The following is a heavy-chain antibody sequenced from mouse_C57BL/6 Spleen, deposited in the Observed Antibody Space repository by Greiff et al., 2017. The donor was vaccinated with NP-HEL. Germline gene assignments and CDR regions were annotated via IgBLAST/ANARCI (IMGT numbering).Heavy chain of an antibody. J-gene: IGHJ2*01. Sequence: EVKLQESGAELVRPGASVKLSCTASGFNIKDYYMHWVKQRPEQGLEWIGRIDPEDGDTEYAPKFQGKATMTADTSSNTAYLQLSSLTSEDTAVYYCTTRNVLPRDFDYWGQGTTLTVSS. V-gene: IGHV14-1*01. CDR1: GFNIKDYY. D-gene: IGHD1-1*01. CDR2: IDPEDGDT. CDR3: TTRNVLPRDFDY.